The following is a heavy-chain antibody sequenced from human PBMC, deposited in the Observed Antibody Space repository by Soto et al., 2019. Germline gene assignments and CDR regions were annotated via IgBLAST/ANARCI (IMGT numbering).Heavy chain of an antibody. Sequence: QVQLQESGPGLVKPSQTLSLTCTVSGGSISSGGYYWSWIRQHPGKGLEWIGYIYYSGSTYYNPSLKSRVTISVDTSKNQFSLKLSSVTAADTAVYYCARGRGGSSPERYYYYYGMDVWGQGPTVTVSS. CDR3: ARGRGGSSPERYYYYYGMDV. D-gene: IGHD6-6*01. J-gene: IGHJ6*02. V-gene: IGHV4-31*03. CDR1: GGSISSGGYY. CDR2: IYYSGST.